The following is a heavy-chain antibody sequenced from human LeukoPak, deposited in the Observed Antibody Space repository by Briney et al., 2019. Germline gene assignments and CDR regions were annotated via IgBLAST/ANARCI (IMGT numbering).Heavy chain of an antibody. CDR3: ARAGYDFWSGYPFDY. D-gene: IGHD3-3*01. J-gene: IGHJ4*02. CDR2: IYYSGST. Sequence: SETLSLTCTVSGGSISSYYWSWIRQPPGKGLEWIGYIYYSGSTNYNPSLKSRVTISVDTSKNQFSLKLSSVTAADTAVYYCARAGYDFWSGYPFDYWGQGTLVTVSS. CDR1: GGSISSYY. V-gene: IGHV4-59*01.